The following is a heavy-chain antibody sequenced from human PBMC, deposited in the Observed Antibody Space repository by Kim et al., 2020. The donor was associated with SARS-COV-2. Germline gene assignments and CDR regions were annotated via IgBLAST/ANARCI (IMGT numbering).Heavy chain of an antibody. CDR2: ISSSSSYI. J-gene: IGHJ3*02. V-gene: IGHV3-21*01. CDR3: ARDPGVATIHDAFDI. D-gene: IGHD5-12*01. CDR1: GFTFSSYS. Sequence: GGSLRLSCAASGFTFSSYSMNWVRQAPGKGLEWVSSISSSSSYIYYADSVKGRFTISRDNAKNSLYLQMNSLRAEDTAVYYCARDPGVATIHDAFDIWGQGTMVTVSS.